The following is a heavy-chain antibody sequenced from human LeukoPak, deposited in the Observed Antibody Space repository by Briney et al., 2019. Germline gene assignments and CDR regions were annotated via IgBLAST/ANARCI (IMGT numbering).Heavy chain of an antibody. CDR3: ATAVPAAPDYYYYYTDV. V-gene: IGHV4-61*05. CDR1: GGSISSSSYY. D-gene: IGHD2-2*01. Sequence: SETLSLTCTVSGGSISSSSYYWSWIRQPPGKGLEWIGYVYYSGSTNYNPSLKSRVTITVDTSKNQFSLKLSSVTAADTAVYYCATAVPAAPDYYYYYTDVWGKGTTVIISS. CDR2: VYYSGST. J-gene: IGHJ6*03.